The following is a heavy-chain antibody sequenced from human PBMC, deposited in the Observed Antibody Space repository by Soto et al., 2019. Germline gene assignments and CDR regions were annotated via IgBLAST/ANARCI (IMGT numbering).Heavy chain of an antibody. Sequence: GGSLRLSCAASGFTFSNYWMSWVRQAPGKRLEWVANIKQDGSEKHYVDSVKGRFTISRDNAKNSLYLQMNNLRAEDTAVYYCARHCSGGSCYRFDYWGQGTLVTVSS. J-gene: IGHJ4*02. CDR2: IKQDGSEK. CDR3: ARHCSGGSCYRFDY. D-gene: IGHD2-15*01. CDR1: GFTFSNYW. V-gene: IGHV3-7*01.